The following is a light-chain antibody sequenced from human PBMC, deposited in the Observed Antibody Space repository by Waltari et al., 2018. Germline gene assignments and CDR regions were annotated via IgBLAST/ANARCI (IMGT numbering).Light chain of an antibody. J-gene: IGKJ4*01. V-gene: IGKV2-30*02. Sequence: DVVMTQSPLSLPVTLGQPASISCKSSQSLVHSDGNTYLAWFQQRPGQSPRRLIYKVSNGESGVPDRFSVIGSVTDFTLKISRGEAEEVGVDYGMQGTRGPLTFGGGTKVEIK. CDR2: KVS. CDR3: MQGTRGPLT. CDR1: QSLVHSDGNTY.